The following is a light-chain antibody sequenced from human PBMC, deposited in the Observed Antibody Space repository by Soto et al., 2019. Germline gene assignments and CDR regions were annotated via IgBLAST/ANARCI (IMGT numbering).Light chain of an antibody. Sequence: QSALTQPRSVSGSPGQSVTISCTGTSSDVGGYNYVSWYQQHPGKAPKLMIYDVSKRPSGVPDRFSGSKSGNTASLTISGLQADDEADYYCSSCAGTYTSVFGGGTKLTVL. CDR2: DVS. CDR3: SSCAGTYTSV. CDR1: SSDVGGYNY. V-gene: IGLV2-11*01. J-gene: IGLJ3*02.